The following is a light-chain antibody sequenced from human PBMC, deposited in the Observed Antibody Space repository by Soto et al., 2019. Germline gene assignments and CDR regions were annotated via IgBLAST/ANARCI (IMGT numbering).Light chain of an antibody. J-gene: IGLJ1*01. CDR3: SSYTNNDTYV. CDR2: DVN. Sequence: QSALTQPASVSGSPGQSITISCTGTGSDVGGYNYVSWFQQYPGKAPKLMIYDVNTRPSGVSNRFSGSKSGNTASLTISGLQAEDEADYYCSSYTNNDTYVFGNGTKLTVL. V-gene: IGLV2-14*01. CDR1: GSDVGGYNY.